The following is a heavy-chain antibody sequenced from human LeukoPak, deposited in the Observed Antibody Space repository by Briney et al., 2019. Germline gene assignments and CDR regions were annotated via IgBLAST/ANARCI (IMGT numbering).Heavy chain of an antibody. CDR1: GGSICSYY. CDR2: IYTSGST. Sequence: SETLSLTCTVSGGSICSYYWSWIRQPAGKGLEWIGRIYTSGSTNYNPSLKSRVTMSVDTSKNQFSLKLSSVTAADTAVYYCARDYWFGELFDYWGQGTLVTVSS. J-gene: IGHJ4*02. CDR3: ARDYWFGELFDY. V-gene: IGHV4-4*07. D-gene: IGHD3-10*01.